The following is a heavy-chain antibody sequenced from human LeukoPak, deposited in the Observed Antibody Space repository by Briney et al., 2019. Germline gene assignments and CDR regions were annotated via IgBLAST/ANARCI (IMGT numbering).Heavy chain of an antibody. CDR2: INPNSGGT. CDR1: GYTFTGYY. CDR3: ARDRQGSRDY. J-gene: IGHJ4*02. Sequence: ASVKVSCKASGYTFTGYYMHWVRQAPGQGLEWMGWINPNSGGTNYAQKFQGRVTMTRDTSISTAYMELNSLRAEDTAVYYCARDRQGSRDYWGQGTLVTVSS. V-gene: IGHV1-2*02.